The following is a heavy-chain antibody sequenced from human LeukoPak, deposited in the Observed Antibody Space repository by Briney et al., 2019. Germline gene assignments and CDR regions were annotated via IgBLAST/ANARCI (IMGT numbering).Heavy chain of an antibody. CDR2: IYYTGST. Sequence: ASETLSLTCTVSGGSISSYYWSWIRQPPGKGLEWIGYIYYTGSTNYNPSLKSRVTISVDTSKNQFSLKLSSVTAADTAVYYCAGGGPNYYVSYYFGYWGQGTLVTVSS. J-gene: IGHJ4*02. CDR3: AGGGPNYYVSYYFGY. D-gene: IGHD3-10*02. V-gene: IGHV4-59*01. CDR1: GGSISSYY.